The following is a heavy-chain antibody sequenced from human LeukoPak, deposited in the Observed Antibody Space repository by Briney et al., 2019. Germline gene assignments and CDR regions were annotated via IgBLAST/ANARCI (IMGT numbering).Heavy chain of an antibody. CDR1: GYTFNSYA. D-gene: IGHD6-6*01. CDR2: INTNTGNP. V-gene: IGHV7-4-1*02. Sequence: ASVKVSCKASGYTFNSYAMNWVRQAPGQGLEWMGWINTNTGNPMYAQGFTGRFVFSLNTPVSTAYLQISSLKAEDTAVYYCARKLSDSTSAWGQGTLVTVSS. J-gene: IGHJ5*02. CDR3: ARKLSDSTSA.